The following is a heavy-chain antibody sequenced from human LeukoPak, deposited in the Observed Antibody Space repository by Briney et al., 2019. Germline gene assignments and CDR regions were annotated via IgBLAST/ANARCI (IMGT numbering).Heavy chain of an antibody. Sequence: GGSLRLSCAASGFTFSSYAMSWVRQAPGKGLXXVSAISGSGGSTYYADSVKGRFTISRDNSKNTLYLQMNSLRAEDTAVYYCAKDHGSGSASNYWGQGTLVTVSS. D-gene: IGHD3-10*01. CDR2: ISGSGGST. CDR1: GFTFSSYA. CDR3: AKDHGSGSASNY. J-gene: IGHJ4*02. V-gene: IGHV3-23*01.